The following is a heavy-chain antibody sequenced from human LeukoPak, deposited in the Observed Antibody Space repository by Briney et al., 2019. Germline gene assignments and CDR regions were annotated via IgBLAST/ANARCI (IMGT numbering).Heavy chain of an antibody. D-gene: IGHD2-2*01. CDR2: INPNSGGT. Sequence: GASVKVSCKASGYTFTGYYMHWVRQAPGQGLEWMGWINPNSGGTNYAQKFQGRVTMTRGTSISTAYMELSRLRSDDTAVYYCAREEWRGDCSSTSCYAGDLGYWGQGTLVTVSS. CDR3: AREEWRGDCSSTSCYAGDLGY. J-gene: IGHJ4*02. CDR1: GYTFTGYY. V-gene: IGHV1-2*02.